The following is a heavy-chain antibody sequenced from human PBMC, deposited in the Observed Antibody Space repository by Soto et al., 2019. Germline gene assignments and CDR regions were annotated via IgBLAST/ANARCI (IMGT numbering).Heavy chain of an antibody. D-gene: IGHD2-21*02. CDR2: VIPIFGTA. Sequence: SVKVSCKASVYTFTSYGISWVRQAPGQGLEWMGGVIPIFGTANYAQKFQGRVTITADESTSTAYMELSSLRSEDTAVYYCARSQAYCGGDCYAMDYWG. CDR1: VYTFTSYG. CDR3: ARSQAYCGGDCYAMDY. J-gene: IGHJ4*01. V-gene: IGHV1-69*13.